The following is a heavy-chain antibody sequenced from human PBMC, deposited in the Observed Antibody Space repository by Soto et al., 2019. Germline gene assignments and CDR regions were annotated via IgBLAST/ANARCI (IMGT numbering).Heavy chain of an antibody. D-gene: IGHD2-2*01. V-gene: IGHV1-69*13. J-gene: IGHJ5*02. CDR3: ARVVPGAEAWFGP. CDR1: GGTFSSYA. Sequence: SVKVSCKASGGTFSSYAISWVRQAPGQGLEWMGGIIPIFGTANYAQKFQGRVTITADESTSTAYMELSSLRSDDTAVYYCARVVPGAEAWFGPWGQGTLVTVSS. CDR2: IIPIFGTA.